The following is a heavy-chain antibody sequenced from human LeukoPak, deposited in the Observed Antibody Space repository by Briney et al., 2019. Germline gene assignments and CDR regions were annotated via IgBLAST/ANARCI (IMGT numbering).Heavy chain of an antibody. CDR1: GFTFTSYD. CDR3: ARFLLAARRGNWFDP. CDR2: IIPVLGKA. D-gene: IGHD6-6*01. J-gene: IGHJ5*02. Sequence: ASVKVSCKASGFTFTSYDINWVRQAPGQGLEWMGRIIPVLGKANYAQKFQGRVTIIADKSTSTAYMELSSLRSEDTAVYYCARFLLAARRGNWFDPWGQGTLVTVSS. V-gene: IGHV1-69*04.